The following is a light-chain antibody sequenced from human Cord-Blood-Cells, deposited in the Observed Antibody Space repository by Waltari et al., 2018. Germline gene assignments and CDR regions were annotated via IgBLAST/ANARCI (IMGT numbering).Light chain of an antibody. CDR1: QGISSW. V-gene: IGKV1-12*01. CDR2: AES. J-gene: IGKJ1*01. Sequence: DIQMTQSPSSVSASVGDRVTITCRASQGISSWLAWYQQKPGKAPKLLIYAESSLQSGVTSKIYGSGSGTDFPLTLRSLQPQDFATSYSQQANSFPWTYDQETKVEIK. CDR3: QQANSFPWT.